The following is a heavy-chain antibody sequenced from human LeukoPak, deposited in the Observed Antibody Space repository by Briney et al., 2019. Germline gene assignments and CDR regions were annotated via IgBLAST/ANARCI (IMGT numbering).Heavy chain of an antibody. Sequence: PGGSLRLSCAASGSTFSNYAMSWVRQAPGKGLEWVSYISSGDSTTYYADSVRGRFTISRDNAKNSLYLQMNSLRAEDTAVYYCARGGYCSSSICYYFNAFDIWGQGTMVTVSS. CDR1: GSTFSNYA. CDR2: ISSGDSTT. D-gene: IGHD2-2*01. CDR3: ARGGYCSSSICYYFNAFDI. V-gene: IGHV3-48*03. J-gene: IGHJ3*02.